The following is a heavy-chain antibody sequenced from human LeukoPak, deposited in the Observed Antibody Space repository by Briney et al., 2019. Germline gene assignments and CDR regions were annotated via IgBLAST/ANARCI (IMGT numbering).Heavy chain of an antibody. Sequence: GGSLRLSCAASGFTFSDYWMSWVRQAPGKGLEWVANIKEDGSEKYYVDSVKGRFTISRDSAKNSLFLQMNSLRAEDTAVYYCARASRGIAANLCFDYWGQGILVTVSS. CDR1: GFTFSDYW. V-gene: IGHV3-7*01. D-gene: IGHD6-25*01. CDR2: IKEDGSEK. CDR3: ARASRGIAANLCFDY. J-gene: IGHJ4*02.